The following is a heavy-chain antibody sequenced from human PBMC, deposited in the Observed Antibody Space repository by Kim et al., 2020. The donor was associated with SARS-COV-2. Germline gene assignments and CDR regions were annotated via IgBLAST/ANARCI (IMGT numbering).Heavy chain of an antibody. V-gene: IGHV3-9*01. CDR3: AKHYSSGWYGDRAGFDP. Sequence: GGSLRLSCAASGFTFDDYAMHWVRQAPGKGLEWVSGISWNSGSIGYADSVKGRFTISRDNAKNSLYLQMNSLRAEDTALYYCAKHYSSGWYGDRAGFDPWGQGTLVTVSS. D-gene: IGHD6-19*01. CDR1: GFTFDDYA. J-gene: IGHJ5*02. CDR2: ISWNSGSI.